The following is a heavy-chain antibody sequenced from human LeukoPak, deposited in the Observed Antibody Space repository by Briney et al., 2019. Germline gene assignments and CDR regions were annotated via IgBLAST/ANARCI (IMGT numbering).Heavy chain of an antibody. CDR1: GFTFSSYS. CDR2: ISSSSSYI. D-gene: IGHD2-15*01. CDR3: AREAVVVVAARSFDY. J-gene: IGHJ4*02. Sequence: PGGSLRLSCAASGFTFSSYSMNWVRQAPGKGVEGVSSISSSSSYIYYADSVKGRFTISRDNAKNSLYLQMNSLRAEDTAVYYCAREAVVVVAARSFDYWGQGTLVTVSS. V-gene: IGHV3-21*01.